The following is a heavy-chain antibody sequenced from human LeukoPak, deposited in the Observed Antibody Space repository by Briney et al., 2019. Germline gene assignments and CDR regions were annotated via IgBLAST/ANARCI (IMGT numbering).Heavy chain of an antibody. CDR2: IYTSGST. V-gene: IGHV4-61*02. Sequence: PSETLSLTCTVSGGSISSGSYYWSWIRQPAGKGLEWIGRIYTSGSTNYNPSLKSRVTISVDTSKNQFSLKLSSVTAADTAVYYCAKSTVYCGGDCYSSGYYYYMDVWGKGTTVTVSS. CDR3: AKSTVYCGGDCYSSGYYYYMDV. D-gene: IGHD2-21*01. CDR1: GGSISSGSYY. J-gene: IGHJ6*03.